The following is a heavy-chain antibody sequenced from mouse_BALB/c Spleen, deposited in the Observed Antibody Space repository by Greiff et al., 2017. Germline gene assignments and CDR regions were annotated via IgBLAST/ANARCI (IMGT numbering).Heavy chain of an antibody. D-gene: IGHD2-1*01. CDR2: IDPANGNT. J-gene: IGHJ4*01. Sequence: EVQLQQSGAELVKPGASVTLSCTASGFNIKDTYMHWVKQRPEQGLEWIGRIDPANGNTKYDPKFQGKATITADTSSNTAYLQLSSLTSEDTAVYYCARAFYPYYAMDYWGQGTSVTVSS. V-gene: IGHV14-3*02. CDR1: GFNIKDTY. CDR3: ARAFYPYYAMDY.